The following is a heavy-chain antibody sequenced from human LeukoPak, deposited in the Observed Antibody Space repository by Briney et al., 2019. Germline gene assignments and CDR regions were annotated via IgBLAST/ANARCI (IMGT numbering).Heavy chain of an antibody. J-gene: IGHJ3*02. CDR3: ARHPLGSSWYEGAFDI. D-gene: IGHD6-13*01. Sequence: SEXLSLTCAVSGYSISSGYYWGWIRQPPGKGLEWIGSIYHSGSTYYNPSLKSRVTISVDTSKNQFSLKLSSVTAADTAVYYCARHPLGSSWYEGAFDIWGQGTMVTVSS. CDR2: IYHSGST. CDR1: GYSISSGYY. V-gene: IGHV4-38-2*01.